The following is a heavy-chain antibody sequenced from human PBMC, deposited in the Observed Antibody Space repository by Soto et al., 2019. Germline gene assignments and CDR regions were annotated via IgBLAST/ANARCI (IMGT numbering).Heavy chain of an antibody. CDR3: ARDWILRVEELKSPWFDP. J-gene: IGHJ5*02. CDR2: IIPIFGTA. D-gene: IGHD3-16*01. CDR1: GGTFSSYA. V-gene: IGHV1-69*01. Sequence: QVQLVQSGAEVKKPGSSVKVSCKASGGTFSSYAISWVRQAPGHGREWMGGIIPIFGTANYAQKFQGRVTITADESTSPAYMELSRLRSEDTAVYYCARDWILRVEELKSPWFDPWGQGTLVTVAS.